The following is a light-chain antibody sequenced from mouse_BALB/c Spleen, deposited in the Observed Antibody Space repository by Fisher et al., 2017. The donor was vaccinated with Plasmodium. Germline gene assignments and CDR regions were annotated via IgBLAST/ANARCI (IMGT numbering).Light chain of an antibody. J-gene: IGKJ1*01. CDR2: RAN. CDR3: LQYVDFPRT. V-gene: IGKV14-111*01. CDR1: QDINSY. Sequence: TQTPSSMYASLGERISITCKASQDINSYLSWFQQKPGKSPKTLIYRANRLVDGVPSRFSGIGSGKDYSLTISSLECEDMGIYYCLQYVDFPRTFGGGTKLEIK.